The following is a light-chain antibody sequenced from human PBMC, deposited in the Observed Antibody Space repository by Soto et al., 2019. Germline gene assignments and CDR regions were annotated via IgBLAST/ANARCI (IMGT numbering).Light chain of an antibody. J-gene: IGKJ1*01. CDR3: QQYERYST. V-gene: IGKV1-5*01. CDR2: DAS. Sequence: DIQMTQSPSTLSASVGDRVTITCRASEIITNRLAWYQQKPGKAPKVLIYDASNLESGVPSRFSGSGFGTEFTLTISGLQPEDSATYYCQQYERYSTFGQGTKVDIK. CDR1: EIITNR.